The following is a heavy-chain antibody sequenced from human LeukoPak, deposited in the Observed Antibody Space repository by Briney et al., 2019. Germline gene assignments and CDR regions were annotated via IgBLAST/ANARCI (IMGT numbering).Heavy chain of an antibody. J-gene: IGHJ3*02. CDR3: ARGFSPSGSYFEEGWSAFDI. D-gene: IGHD1-26*01. Sequence: ASVKVSCKASGGTFSSYAISWVRQAPGQGLEWMGGIIPIFGTANYAQKFQGRVTITTDESTSTAYMELSSLRSEDTAVYYCARGFSPSGSYFEEGWSAFDIWGQGIMVTVSS. V-gene: IGHV1-69*05. CDR1: GGTFSSYA. CDR2: IIPIFGTA.